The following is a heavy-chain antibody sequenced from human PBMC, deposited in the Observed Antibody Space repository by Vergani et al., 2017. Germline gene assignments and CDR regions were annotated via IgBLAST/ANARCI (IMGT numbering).Heavy chain of an antibody. CDR2: IYWNDDK. D-gene: IGHD3-10*01. V-gene: IGHV2-5*01. CDR1: GFSLSTSGVG. CDR3: ARIRLTMVRGVIITSFDY. Sequence: QITLKESGPTLVKPTQTLTLTCTFSGFSLSTSGVGVGWIRQPPGKALEWLALIYWNDDKRYSPSLKSRLTITKDTSKNQVVLTMTNMDPVDTATYYCARIRLTMVRGVIITSFDYWGQGTLVTVSS. J-gene: IGHJ4*02.